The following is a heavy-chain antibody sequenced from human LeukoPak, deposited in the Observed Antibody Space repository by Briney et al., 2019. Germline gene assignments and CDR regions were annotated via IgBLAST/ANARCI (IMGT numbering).Heavy chain of an antibody. Sequence: SGTLSLTCAVSGGSISGYYWSWIRQPAGKGLEWMGRISGSGSTDYDPSLRSRVTMSVDTSKNQFSLKLTSVTAADTAVYYCAREGRSSTPGYWGQGTLVTVSS. CDR1: GGSISGYY. CDR2: ISGSGST. D-gene: IGHD2-15*01. CDR3: AREGRSSTPGY. J-gene: IGHJ4*02. V-gene: IGHV4-4*07.